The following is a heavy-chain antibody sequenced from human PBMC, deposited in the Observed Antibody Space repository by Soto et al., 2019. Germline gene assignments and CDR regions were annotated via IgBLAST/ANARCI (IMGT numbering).Heavy chain of an antibody. V-gene: IGHV4-59*01. CDR3: ARAIRRGGGFDY. Sequence: QVQLQESGPGLVKPSETLSLTCTVSGGSISSYYWSWIRQPPGKGLEWIGYIYHRGTTNYSPSLKSRVTISADMSKNQFSLKLSSVTAAYTAVFYCARAIRRGGGFDYWGQGTLVTVSS. CDR2: IYHRGTT. D-gene: IGHD3-10*01. J-gene: IGHJ4*02. CDR1: GGSISSYY.